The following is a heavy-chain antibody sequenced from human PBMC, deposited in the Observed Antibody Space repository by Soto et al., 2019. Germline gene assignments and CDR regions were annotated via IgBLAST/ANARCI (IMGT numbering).Heavy chain of an antibody. V-gene: IGHV3-23*01. CDR3: ANRLGTYFLSGLPFDI. CDR2: IAESGGGT. D-gene: IGHD1-26*01. Sequence: PVGSLRLSCAGSGFTFSSHPMSWVRQAPGKGLEWVSAIAESGGGTAYVDSVKGRFTISRDNAKNRLYLQMNSLRAEDTAVYYCANRLGTYFLSGLPFDIWGQGTMVTVSS. CDR1: GFTFSSHP. J-gene: IGHJ3*02.